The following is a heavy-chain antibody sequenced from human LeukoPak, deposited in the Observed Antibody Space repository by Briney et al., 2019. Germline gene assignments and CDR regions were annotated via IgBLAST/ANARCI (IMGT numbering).Heavy chain of an antibody. CDR3: SRVGSSGWPNYFDS. D-gene: IGHD6-19*01. V-gene: IGHV3-13*04. CDR2: ICTSGDT. J-gene: IGHJ4*02. CDR1: GFTFSSYD. Sequence: PGGSLRLSCAASGFTFSSYDMHWVRQAPGKGLEWVSVICTSGDTYYAGSVKGRFTISRENAKNSLYLQMNSLTAGDTAVYFCSRVGSSGWPNYFDSWGQGTLVTVSS.